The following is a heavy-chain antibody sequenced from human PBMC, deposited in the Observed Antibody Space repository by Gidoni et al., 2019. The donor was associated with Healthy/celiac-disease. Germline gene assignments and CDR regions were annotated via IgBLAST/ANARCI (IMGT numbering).Heavy chain of an antibody. CDR1: GLTVSSNS. Sequence: EVQLVESGGGLIQPGGSLRLYCAASGLTVSSNSMSWVRQAPGKGLEWVSVIYSGGSTYYADAVKGRFTISRDNSKNTLYLQMISLRAEDTAVYYCARGIAAAVTSRGYYYYYGMDVWGQGTTVTVSS. V-gene: IGHV3-53*01. CDR3: ARGIAAAVTSRGYYYYYGMDV. CDR2: IYSGGST. J-gene: IGHJ6*02. D-gene: IGHD6-13*01.